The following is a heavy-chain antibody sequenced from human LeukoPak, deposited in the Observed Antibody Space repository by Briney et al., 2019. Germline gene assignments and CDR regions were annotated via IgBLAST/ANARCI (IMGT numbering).Heavy chain of an antibody. Sequence: GGSLRLSCEASGFTFNNYGMHWVRQTPGQGLEWVAFISPEGNDNYYADSVKGRFTFSRDNSKNTLYLQMNSLRAEDTAVYYCAKFKGHYGDSEYYFDYWGQGTLVTVSS. CDR2: ISPEGNDN. CDR3: AKFKGHYGDSEYYFDY. V-gene: IGHV3-30*18. J-gene: IGHJ4*02. D-gene: IGHD3-10*01. CDR1: GFTFNNYG.